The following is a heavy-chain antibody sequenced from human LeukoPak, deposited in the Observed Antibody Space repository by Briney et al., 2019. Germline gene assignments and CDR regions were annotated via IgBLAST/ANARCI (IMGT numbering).Heavy chain of an antibody. D-gene: IGHD3-9*01. V-gene: IGHV3-23*01. CDR2: IRVSDGAR. Sequence: GGSLRLSCAASGFNFPTYAMQWVRQAPGKGLEWVSSIRVSDGARFYADSVKGRFTTSRDNSKNTLFLQMNSLRVEDTAVYYCAKDETGNYDYWGQGTLVTVSS. J-gene: IGHJ4*02. CDR3: AKDETGNYDY. CDR1: GFNFPTYA.